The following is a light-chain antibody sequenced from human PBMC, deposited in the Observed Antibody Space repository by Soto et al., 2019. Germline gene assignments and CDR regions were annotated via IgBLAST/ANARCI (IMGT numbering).Light chain of an antibody. CDR3: SSYGGSNNLL. J-gene: IGLJ2*01. Sequence: QPALTQPPSASGSPGQSVTISCTGTSRDIGGYDFVSWYQQHPGKAPKLLIYDVIKRPSGVPDRFSGSKSGNTASLTVSGLQTDDEADYYCSSYGGSNNLLFGGGTKVTVL. CDR2: DVI. CDR1: SRDIGGYDF. V-gene: IGLV2-8*01.